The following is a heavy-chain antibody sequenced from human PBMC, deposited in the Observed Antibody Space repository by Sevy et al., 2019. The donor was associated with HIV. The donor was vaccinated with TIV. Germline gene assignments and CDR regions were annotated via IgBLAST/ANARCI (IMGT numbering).Heavy chain of an antibody. D-gene: IGHD3-22*01. J-gene: IGHJ4*02. CDR1: GYTFTSYD. CDR3: AARPLLAGDSSVGFDY. Sequence: ASVKVSCKASGYTFTSYDINWVRQATGQGLEWMGWMNPNSGNTGYAQKFQGRVTMTRNTSISTAYMELSSLRSEDTAVYDCAARPLLAGDSSVGFDYWGQGTLVTVSS. CDR2: MNPNSGNT. V-gene: IGHV1-8*01.